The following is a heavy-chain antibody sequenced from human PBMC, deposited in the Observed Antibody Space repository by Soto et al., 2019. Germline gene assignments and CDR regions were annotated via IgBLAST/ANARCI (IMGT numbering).Heavy chain of an antibody. V-gene: IGHV5-51*01. CDR2: IYPGDSDT. D-gene: IGHD4-17*01. J-gene: IGHJ6*03. CDR3: ARHRGATVTTHPYYYYYYYMDV. Sequence: GESLKISCKGSGYSFTSYWIGWVRQMPGKGLEWMGIIYPGDSDTRYRPSFQGQVTISADKSISTAYLQWSSLKASDTAMYYCARHRGATVTTHPYYYYYYYMDVWGKGTTVTVSS. CDR1: GYSFTSYW.